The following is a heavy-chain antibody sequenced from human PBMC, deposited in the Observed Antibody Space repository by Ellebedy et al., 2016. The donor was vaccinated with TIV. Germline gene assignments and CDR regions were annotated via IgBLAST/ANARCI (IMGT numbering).Heavy chain of an antibody. Sequence: GESLKISCAASGFTFSSYAMIWVRQAPGTGLEWVSTVSSSVYSTFYADSVKGRFTISRDNSKNTLYLQMNSLRADDTAVYYCARGLYSYGFAEYLQHWGQGTLVTVSS. V-gene: IGHV3-23*01. CDR2: VSSSVYST. D-gene: IGHD5-18*01. J-gene: IGHJ1*01. CDR1: GFTFSSYA. CDR3: ARGLYSYGFAEYLQH.